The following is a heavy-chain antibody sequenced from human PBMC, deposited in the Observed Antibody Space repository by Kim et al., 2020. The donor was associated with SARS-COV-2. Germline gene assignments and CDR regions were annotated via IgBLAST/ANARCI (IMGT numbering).Heavy chain of an antibody. V-gene: IGHV1-58*02. Sequence: SVKVSCKASGSTFTSSVMQWVRQARGQRLEWIGWIVLGSGNTHYAQKFQERVTITRDMSTSTAYMELSSLRYEDTAVYYCATAYCGGDCYSFYYYYGLNVWGQGTTVTVSS. J-gene: IGHJ6*02. CDR1: GSTFTSSV. CDR2: IVLGSGNT. CDR3: ATAYCGGDCYSFYYYYGLNV. D-gene: IGHD2-21*02.